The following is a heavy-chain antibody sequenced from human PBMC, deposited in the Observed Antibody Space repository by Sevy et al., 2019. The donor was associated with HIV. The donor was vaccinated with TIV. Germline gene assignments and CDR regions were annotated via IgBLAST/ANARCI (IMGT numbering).Heavy chain of an antibody. J-gene: IGHJ4*02. V-gene: IGHV4-61*01. CDR3: ARCRSPYGDYATGSFDY. D-gene: IGHD4-17*01. CDR1: GGSVSTDSYY. Sequence: SETLSLTCTVSGGSVSTDSYYWSWIRQPPGKGLEWIGYLFYSGNTNYNPSLKSRVTISLDTSKNQFSLKLSSVTAADTAVYYCARCRSPYGDYATGSFDYWGQGALVTVSS. CDR2: LFYSGNT.